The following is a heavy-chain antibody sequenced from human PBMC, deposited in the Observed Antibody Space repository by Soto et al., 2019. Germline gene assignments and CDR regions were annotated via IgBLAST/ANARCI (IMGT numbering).Heavy chain of an antibody. CDR2: ISSSSATI. Sequence: EGQLVESGGGLVQPGGSLRLSCAASGCTFSRYSMNWVRQAPGKGLEWVSYISSSSATIYYADSVKGRFTISRDNAKNSLYLQMNSLRAEDTAVYYCARESDLYNWFDPWGQGTLVTVSS. CDR1: GCTFSRYS. CDR3: ARESDLYNWFDP. V-gene: IGHV3-48*01. J-gene: IGHJ5*02.